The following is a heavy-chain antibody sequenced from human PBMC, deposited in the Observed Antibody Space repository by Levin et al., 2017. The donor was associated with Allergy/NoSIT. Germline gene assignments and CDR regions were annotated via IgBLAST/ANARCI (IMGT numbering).Heavy chain of an antibody. CDR1: GFTFSSYG. Sequence: SCAASGFTFSSYGMHWVRQAPGKGLEWVAVISYDGSNKYYADSVKGRFTISRDNSKNTLYLQMNSLRAEDTAVYYCALSRRQTSSGWYEDSVLYYWGQGTLVTVSS. CDR2: ISYDGSNK. D-gene: IGHD6-19*01. CDR3: ALSRRQTSSGWYEDSVLYY. V-gene: IGHV3-30*03. J-gene: IGHJ4*02.